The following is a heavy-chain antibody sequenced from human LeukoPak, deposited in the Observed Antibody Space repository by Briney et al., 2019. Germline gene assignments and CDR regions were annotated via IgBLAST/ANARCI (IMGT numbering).Heavy chain of an antibody. CDR1: GFTFSSYA. V-gene: IGHV3-30-3*01. D-gene: IGHD3-10*01. CDR3: AKTFYYYGSGDFDY. CDR2: ISYDGSNK. Sequence: GRSLRLSCAASGFTFSSYAMHWVRQAPGKGLEWVAVISYDGSNKYYADSVKGRFTISRDNSKNTLYLQMNSLRAEDTAVYYCAKTFYYYGSGDFDYWGQGTLVTVSS. J-gene: IGHJ4*02.